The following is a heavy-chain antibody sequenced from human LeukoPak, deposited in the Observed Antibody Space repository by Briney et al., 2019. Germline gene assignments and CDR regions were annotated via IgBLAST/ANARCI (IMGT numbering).Heavy chain of an antibody. CDR2: ISSDSGAI. J-gene: IGHJ4*02. Sequence: GGSLRLSCAASGFTFSSYTMNWVRQAPGKGLEWVSYISSDSGAIYYADSVKGRFTISRDNAQKSLYLQMTSLRAEDTAVYYCARELAYWGQGALVTVSS. V-gene: IGHV3-48*01. CDR3: ARELAY. CDR1: GFTFSSYT.